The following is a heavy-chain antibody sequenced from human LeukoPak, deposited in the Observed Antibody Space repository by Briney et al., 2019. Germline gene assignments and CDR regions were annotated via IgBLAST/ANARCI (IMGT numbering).Heavy chain of an antibody. J-gene: IGHJ6*02. CDR1: GGSISSRDYY. Sequence: SETLSLTCTVSGGSISSRDYYWGWIRQPPGMGLEWIGTIYYSGRTYYNPSLKSRVTISVETSKNQFSLKLASVTAADTAVYYCARSGDSGFVGLLHYYYYGMDVWGQGTTVTVSS. V-gene: IGHV4-39*01. CDR2: IYYSGRT. D-gene: IGHD5-12*01. CDR3: ARSGDSGFVGLLHYYYYGMDV.